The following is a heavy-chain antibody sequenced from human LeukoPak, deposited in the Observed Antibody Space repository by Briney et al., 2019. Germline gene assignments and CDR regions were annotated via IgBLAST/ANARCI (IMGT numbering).Heavy chain of an antibody. D-gene: IGHD2-21*01. CDR1: GGSINSYY. J-gene: IGHJ4*02. V-gene: IGHV4-59*08. Sequence: SETLSLTCIVSGGSINSYYWSWIRQPPGKGLEWIAYIDNSGSTNYNPSLKSRVTISVDTSRNEFSLKVTYVTAADTAAYYCARHLAARLGGARFSDYWGQGTLVTVSS. CDR3: ARHLAARLGGARFSDY. CDR2: IDNSGST.